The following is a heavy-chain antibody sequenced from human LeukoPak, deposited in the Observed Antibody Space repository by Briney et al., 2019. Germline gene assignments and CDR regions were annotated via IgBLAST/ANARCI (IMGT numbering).Heavy chain of an antibody. V-gene: IGHV3-73*01. J-gene: IGHJ4*02. CDR3: TSRPLLSYYGSGRTRSDY. CDR2: IRSKANSYAT. D-gene: IGHD3-10*01. Sequence: GARRLSCAASGFTFSGSAMHWVRQASGKGLEWVGRIRSKANSYATAYAASVKGRFTISRDDSKNTTYLQMNSLKTEDTAVYYCTSRPLLSYYGSGRTRSDYWGQGTLVTVSS. CDR1: GFTFSGSA.